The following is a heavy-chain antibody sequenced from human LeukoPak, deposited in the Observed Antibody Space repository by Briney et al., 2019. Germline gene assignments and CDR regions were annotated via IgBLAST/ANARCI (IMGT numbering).Heavy chain of an antibody. CDR1: GGSFSGYY. CDR3: ARDPRRYCSGGSCYFDY. D-gene: IGHD2-15*01. Sequence: KSSETLSLTCAVYGGSFSGYYWSWIRQPPGKGREWIGEINHSGSTNYNPSLKSRVTISVDTSKNQFSLKLSSVTAADTAVYYCARDPRRYCSGGSCYFDYWGQGTLVTVSS. CDR2: INHSGST. J-gene: IGHJ4*02. V-gene: IGHV4-34*01.